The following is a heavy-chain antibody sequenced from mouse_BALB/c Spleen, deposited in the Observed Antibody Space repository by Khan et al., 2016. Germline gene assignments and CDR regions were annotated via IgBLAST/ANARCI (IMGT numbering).Heavy chain of an antibody. CDR3: ARDLNWYFEV. Sequence: EVELVESGGGLVKPGGSLKISCAASGFTFSDYYMYWVRQTPEKRLEWVATISDGGGYTSYPDSVKGRFTISRDNAKNNLYLQMSSLKSEDTAMYYCARDLNWYFEVWGAGTTVTVSS. V-gene: IGHV5-4*02. CDR2: ISDGGGYT. J-gene: IGHJ1*01. CDR1: GFTFSDYY.